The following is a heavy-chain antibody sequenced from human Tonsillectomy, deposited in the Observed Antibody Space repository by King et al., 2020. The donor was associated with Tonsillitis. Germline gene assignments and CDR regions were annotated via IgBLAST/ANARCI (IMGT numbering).Heavy chain of an antibody. CDR3: AREGIGDIVVVPAAILGDRGFDP. CDR2: IYTSGST. CDR1: GGSISSYY. V-gene: IGHV4-4*07. J-gene: IGHJ5*02. Sequence: QLQESGPGLVKPSETLSLTCTVSGGSISSYYWSWIRQPAGKGLEWIGRIYTSGSTNYNPSLKSRVTMSVDTSKNQFSLKLSSVTAADTAVYYCAREGIGDIVVVPAAILGDRGFDPWGQGTLVTVSS. D-gene: IGHD2-2*02.